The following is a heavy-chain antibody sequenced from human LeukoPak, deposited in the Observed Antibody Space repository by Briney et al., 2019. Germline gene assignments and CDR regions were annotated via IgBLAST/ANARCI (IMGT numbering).Heavy chain of an antibody. Sequence: GASVKVSCKASGGGFSTSAFNWVRQRQAPGQGLEWMGGIAPMFGSPSHAQQFQGRITITADQSTTTVYMELSSLQSEDTATYYCALEGQENSGTYSAFDYWGQGTLVTVSS. CDR2: IAPMFGSP. J-gene: IGHJ4*02. D-gene: IGHD1-26*01. CDR3: ALEGQENSGTYSAFDY. CDR1: GGGFSTSA. V-gene: IGHV1-69*13.